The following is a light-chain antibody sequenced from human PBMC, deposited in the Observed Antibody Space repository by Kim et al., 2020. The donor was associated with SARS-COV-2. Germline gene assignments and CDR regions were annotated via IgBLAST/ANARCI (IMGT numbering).Light chain of an antibody. CDR2: GAS. CDR1: QSVSSSY. Sequence: SLSPGESATLSCRASQSVSSSYLAWYQQKPGQAPRLLIYGASSRATGIPDRFSGSGSGTDFTLTISRLEPEEFAVYYCQQYGSSYTFGQGTKLEI. V-gene: IGKV3-20*01. J-gene: IGKJ2*01. CDR3: QQYGSSYT.